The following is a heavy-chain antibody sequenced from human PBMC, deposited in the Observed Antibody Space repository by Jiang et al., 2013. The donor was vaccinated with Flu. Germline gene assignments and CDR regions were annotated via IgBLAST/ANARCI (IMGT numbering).Heavy chain of an antibody. J-gene: IGHJ3*02. V-gene: IGHV4-34*01. D-gene: IGHD3-10*01. Sequence: LLKPSETLSLTCAVYGGSFSGYYWSWIRQPPGKGLEWIGEINHSGSTNYNPSLKSRVTISVDTSKNQFSLKLSSVTAADTAVYYCARAVRGFTMVRGVIIGAFDIWGQGTMVTVSS. CDR3: ARAVRGFTMVRGVIIGAFDI. CDR1: GGSFSGYY. CDR2: INHSGST.